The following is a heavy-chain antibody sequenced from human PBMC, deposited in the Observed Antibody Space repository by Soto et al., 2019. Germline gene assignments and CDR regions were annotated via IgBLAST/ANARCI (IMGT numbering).Heavy chain of an antibody. CDR3: ARVRGFGELFQNYYYYYGMDV. CDR1: GGTFSSYA. Sequence: SVKVSCKASGGTFSSYAISWVRQAPGQGLEWMGGIIPIFGTANYAQKFQGRVTITADESTSTAYMELSSLRSEDTAMYYCARVRGFGELFQNYYYYYGMDVWGQGTTVTVSS. V-gene: IGHV1-69*13. CDR2: IIPIFGTA. J-gene: IGHJ6*02. D-gene: IGHD3-10*01.